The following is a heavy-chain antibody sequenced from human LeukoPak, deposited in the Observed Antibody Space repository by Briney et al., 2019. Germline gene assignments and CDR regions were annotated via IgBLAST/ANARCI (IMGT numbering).Heavy chain of an antibody. D-gene: IGHD3-22*01. CDR1: GGTFSSYA. CDR3: ASRTEYYCDSSGYGY. V-gene: IGHV1-69*04. Sequence: SVKVSCKASGGTFSSYAISWVRQAPGQGLEWMGRIIPILGIANYAQKFQGRVTITADKSTSTAYMELSSLRSEDAAVYYCASRTEYYCDSSGYGYWGQGTLVTVSS. J-gene: IGHJ4*02. CDR2: IIPILGIA.